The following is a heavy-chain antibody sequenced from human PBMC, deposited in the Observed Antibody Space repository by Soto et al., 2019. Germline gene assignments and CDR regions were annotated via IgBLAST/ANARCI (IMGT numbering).Heavy chain of an antibody. Sequence: VQLLESGVGLVPPGGPLRLSCAVSGFPFSSYSMNWVRQAPGKWLEWVSYISSGSGTTYYADSVKGRFSISRDNANNSLDLKMNSLRVEDTAVYYCAKSGPYLRMDVWGQGSTVTVSS. V-gene: IGHV3-48*01. CDR1: GFPFSSYS. CDR2: ISSGSGTT. J-gene: IGHJ6*02. D-gene: IGHD6-25*01. CDR3: AKSGPYLRMDV.